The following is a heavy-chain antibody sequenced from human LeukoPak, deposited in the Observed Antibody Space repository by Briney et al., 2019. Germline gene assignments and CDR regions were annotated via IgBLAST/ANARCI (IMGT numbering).Heavy chain of an antibody. J-gene: IGHJ4*02. CDR1: GFTFSSYG. CDR2: ISYDGSNK. CDR3: AKDRGRGVIILDY. D-gene: IGHD3-10*01. V-gene: IGHV3-30*18. Sequence: SGGSLRLSCAASGFTFSSYGMHWVRQAPGKGLEWVAVISYDGSNKYYADSVKGRFTISRDNSKNTLYLQMNSLRAEDTAVYYCAKDRGRGVIILDYWGQGTLVTVSS.